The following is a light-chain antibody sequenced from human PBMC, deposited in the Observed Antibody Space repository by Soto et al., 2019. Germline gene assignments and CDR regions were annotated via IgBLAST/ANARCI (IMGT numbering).Light chain of an antibody. CDR1: QSVGNSF. V-gene: IGKV3-20*01. CDR3: QQYGTSEII. CDR2: DTS. Sequence: EVVLAQYPGALCLSPGVRAALSCRASQSVGNSFVAWYQQKPGQPPRLLIYDTSKRATGIPDRFSGSVSGTDFTLSISRVEPEDFAVFYCQQYGTSEIIFGQGTRLEIK. J-gene: IGKJ5*01.